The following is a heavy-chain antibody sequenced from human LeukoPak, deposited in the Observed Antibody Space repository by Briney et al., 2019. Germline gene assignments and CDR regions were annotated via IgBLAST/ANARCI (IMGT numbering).Heavy chain of an antibody. CDR2: INPNSGGT. Sequence: ASVTVSCKASGYTFTGYYMHWVRQAPGQGLEWMGWINPNSGGTNYAQKFQGRVTMTRDTSISTAYMELSRLRSDDTAVYYCAREPYDILTGYPYYYMDVWGKGTTVTVSS. V-gene: IGHV1-2*02. CDR1: GYTFTGYY. CDR3: AREPYDILTGYPYYYMDV. D-gene: IGHD3-9*01. J-gene: IGHJ6*03.